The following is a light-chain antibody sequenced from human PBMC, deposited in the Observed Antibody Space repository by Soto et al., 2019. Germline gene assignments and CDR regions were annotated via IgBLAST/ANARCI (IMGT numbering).Light chain of an antibody. CDR1: TSDVGDYDY. CDR3: SSYKITSPFVV. V-gene: IGLV2-14*03. J-gene: IGLJ2*01. Sequence: QSALTQPASVSGSPGQSITISCTGATSDVGDYDYVSWYQHHPGRAPKLIIYDVNDRPSGVSNRFSGSKSVNTASLTISGLQAEDEADYYCSSYKITSPFVVFGGGTKLTVL. CDR2: DVN.